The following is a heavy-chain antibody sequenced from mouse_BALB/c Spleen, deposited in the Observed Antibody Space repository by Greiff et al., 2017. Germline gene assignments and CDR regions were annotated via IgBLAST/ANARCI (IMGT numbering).Heavy chain of an antibody. J-gene: IGHJ1*01. V-gene: IGHV3-2*02. CDR3: AREPIRYFDV. CDR2: ISYSGST. CDR1: GYSITSDYA. Sequence: EVQGVESGPGLVKPSQSLSLTCTVTGYSITSDYAWNWIRQFPGNKLEWMGYISYSGSTSYNPSLKSRISITRDTSKNQFFLQLNSVTTEDTATYYCAREPIRYFDVWGAGTTVTVSS.